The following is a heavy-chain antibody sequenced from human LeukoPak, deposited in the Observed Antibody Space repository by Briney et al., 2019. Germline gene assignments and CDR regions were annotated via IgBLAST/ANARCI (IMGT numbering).Heavy chain of an antibody. D-gene: IGHD5-18*01. CDR1: GFTFSSYG. CDR3: AKSVGYSYPFGY. V-gene: IGHV3-30*18. J-gene: IGHJ4*02. Sequence: GGSLRLSCAASGFTFSSYGMHWVRQAPGKGLEWVAVISYDGSNKYYADSVKGRFTISRDNSKNTLYLQMNSLRAGDTAVYYCAKSVGYSYPFGYWGQGTLVTVSS. CDR2: ISYDGSNK.